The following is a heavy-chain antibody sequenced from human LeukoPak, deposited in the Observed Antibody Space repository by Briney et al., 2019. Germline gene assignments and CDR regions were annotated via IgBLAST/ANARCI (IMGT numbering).Heavy chain of an antibody. CDR3: AREGPPWEMATGFRYFDL. V-gene: IGHV4-59*01. CDR2: IYYSGST. J-gene: IGHJ2*01. Sequence: SETLSLTCTVSGGSISSYYWSWIRQPPGKGLEWIGYIYYSGSTNYNPSLKSRVTISVDTSKNQFSLKLSSVTAADTAVYYCAREGPPWEMATGFRYFDLWGRGTLVTVSS. CDR1: GGSISSYY. D-gene: IGHD5-24*01.